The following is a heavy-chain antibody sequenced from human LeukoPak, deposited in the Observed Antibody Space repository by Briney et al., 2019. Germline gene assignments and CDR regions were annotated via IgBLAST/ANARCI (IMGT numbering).Heavy chain of an antibody. J-gene: IGHJ6*02. D-gene: IGHD3-10*01. Sequence: GGSPRLSCAPSGFTFSSYAMHWVRQAPGKGLEWVAVISYDGSNKYYADSVKGRFTISRDNSKTTLYLQMNSLRAEDTAVYYCAREEVRGAREYYYGMDVWGQGTTVTVSS. CDR3: AREEVRGAREYYYGMDV. CDR1: GFTFSSYA. V-gene: IGHV3-30-3*01. CDR2: ISYDGSNK.